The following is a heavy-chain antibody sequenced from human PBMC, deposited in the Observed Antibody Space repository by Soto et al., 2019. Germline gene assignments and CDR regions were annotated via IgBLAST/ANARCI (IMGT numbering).Heavy chain of an antibody. CDR2: ISYDGSNK. CDR1: GFTFSSYA. CDR3: ARDQMREEWLLSSNNWFDP. Sequence: GGSLRLSCAASGFTFSSYAMHWVRQAPGKGLEWVAVISYDGSNKYYADSVKGRFTISRDNSKNTLYLQMNSLRAEDTAVYYCARDQMREEWLLSSNNWFDPWGQGTLVTVSS. J-gene: IGHJ5*02. V-gene: IGHV3-30-3*01. D-gene: IGHD3-3*01.